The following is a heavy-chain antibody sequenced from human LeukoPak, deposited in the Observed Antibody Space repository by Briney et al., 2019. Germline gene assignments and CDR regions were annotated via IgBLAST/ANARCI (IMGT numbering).Heavy chain of an antibody. Sequence: SETLSLTCTVSGGSISSYYWSWIRQPPGKGLEWIGYIYYSGSTNYNPSLKSRVTISVDTSKNQFSLKLSSVTAADTAMYYCARQSGTRGNGDWFDPWGQGTLVTVSS. CDR2: IYYSGST. CDR1: GGSISSYY. J-gene: IGHJ5*02. CDR3: ARQSGTRGNGDWFDP. V-gene: IGHV4-59*08. D-gene: IGHD1-7*01.